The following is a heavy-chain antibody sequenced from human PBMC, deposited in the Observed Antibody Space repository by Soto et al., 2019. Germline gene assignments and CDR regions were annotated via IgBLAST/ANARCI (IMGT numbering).Heavy chain of an antibody. V-gene: IGHV1-69*06. CDR3: ARDYLDLWCCDLHYYRLYF. CDR2: IIPIFGTA. D-gene: IGHD2-21*01. CDR1: EGTFSSYA. Sequence: GASVKVSCKASEGTFSSYAISWLRLAPGQGLEWMGGIIPIFGTANYAQKFQGRVTITADKSTSTAYMELSSLRSEDTAVYYCARDYLDLWCCDLHYYRLYFSAQRTTVPVSS. J-gene: IGHJ6*02.